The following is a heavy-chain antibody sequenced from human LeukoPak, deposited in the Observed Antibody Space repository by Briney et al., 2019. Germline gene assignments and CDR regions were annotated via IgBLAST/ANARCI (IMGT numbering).Heavy chain of an antibody. CDR3: ARGRVAAAGSDPYFQH. J-gene: IGHJ1*01. D-gene: IGHD6-13*01. CDR2: IWYDGSNK. V-gene: IGHV3-33*08. Sequence: GGSLRLSCAASGFTFSSYAMSWVRQAPGKGLEWVAVIWYDGSNKYYADSVKGRFTISRDNSKNTLYLQMNSLRAEDTAVYYCARGRVAAAGSDPYFQHWGQGTLVTVSS. CDR1: GFTFSSYA.